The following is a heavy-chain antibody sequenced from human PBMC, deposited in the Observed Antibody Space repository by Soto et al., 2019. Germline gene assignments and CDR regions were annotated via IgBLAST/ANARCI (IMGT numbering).Heavy chain of an antibody. CDR1: GFIFSDSA. J-gene: IGHJ4*02. D-gene: IGHD1-26*01. V-gene: IGHV3-73*01. CDR2: IRTKANSYTT. Sequence: GGSLRLSCAASGFIFSDSAIHWVRQASGKGLEWVGRIRTKANSYTTGYAASVKGRFTISRDDSKNTAYLQMNSLKTEDTAVYYCARHHSGSYYFDYWGLGTLVTVS. CDR3: ARHHSGSYYFDY.